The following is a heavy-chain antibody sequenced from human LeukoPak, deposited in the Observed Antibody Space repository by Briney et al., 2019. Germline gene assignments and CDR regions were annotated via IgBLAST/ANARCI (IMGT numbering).Heavy chain of an antibody. D-gene: IGHD1-26*01. Sequence: GGSLRLSCVDSGFTFTNAWMSWVRQAPGKGLEWVSAISGSGGSTYYADSVKGRFTISRDNSKNTLYLQMNSLRAEDTAVYYCAKDGIPWFDPWGQGTLVTVSS. V-gene: IGHV3-23*01. CDR1: GFTFTNAW. J-gene: IGHJ5*02. CDR3: AKDGIPWFDP. CDR2: ISGSGGST.